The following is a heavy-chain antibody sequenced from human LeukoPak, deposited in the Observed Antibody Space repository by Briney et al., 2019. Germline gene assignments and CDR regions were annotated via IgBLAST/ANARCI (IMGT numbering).Heavy chain of an antibody. CDR3: ARPYSNSHPGWMDV. CDR1: GYGFTSFW. V-gene: IGHV5-51*01. J-gene: IGHJ6*03. D-gene: IGHD6-6*01. CDR2: IYPADSDI. Sequence: GESLKISCKGSGYGFTSFWIAWVRQTPGKGLEWMGIIYPADSDIRYSPSFQGQVTISADKSITTAYLQWSNLKASDTAIYYCARPYSNSHPGWMDVWGRGTTVTVSS.